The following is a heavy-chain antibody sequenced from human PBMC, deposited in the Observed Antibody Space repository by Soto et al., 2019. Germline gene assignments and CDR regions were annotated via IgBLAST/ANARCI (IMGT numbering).Heavy chain of an antibody. D-gene: IGHD5-18*01. CDR2: INPSGGST. J-gene: IGHJ6*02. CDR1: GYTFTSYY. CDR3: GRCRTDSYAMDV. Sequence: GASVKVSCKASGYTFTSYYMHWVRQAPGQGLEWMGIINPSGGSTSYAQKFQGRVVMTTDISTNIVYLELRSLRSDDTAMYYCGRCRTDSYAMDVWGQGTTVTVSS. V-gene: IGHV1-46*01.